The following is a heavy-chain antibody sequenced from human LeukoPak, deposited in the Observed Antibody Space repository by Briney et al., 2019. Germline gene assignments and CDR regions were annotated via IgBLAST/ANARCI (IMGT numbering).Heavy chain of an antibody. V-gene: IGHV3-30*02. CDR2: IRYDGSNK. D-gene: IGHD3-9*01. J-gene: IGHJ4*02. Sequence: GGSLRLSCAASGFTFSSYGMHWVRQAPGKGLEWVAFIRYDGSNKYYADSVKGRFTISRDNSKNTLYLQMNSLRAEDTAVYYCARDQTPLHLTGYYVGEFDYWGQGTLVTVSS. CDR3: ARDQTPLHLTGYYVGEFDY. CDR1: GFTFSSYG.